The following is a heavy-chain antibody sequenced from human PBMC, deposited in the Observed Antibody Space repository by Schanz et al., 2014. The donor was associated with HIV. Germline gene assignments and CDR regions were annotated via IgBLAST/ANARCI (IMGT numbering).Heavy chain of an antibody. V-gene: IGHV3-30*18. Sequence: QVQVVESGGGVVQPGRSLSLSCAASEFIFSSYGIHWVRQAPGKGLEWVAVISNDGSNEYYADSVKGRFTLSRDNSENTVYLQMNSLRAEDTAVYYCAKEWYYGSGSMDYGLDVWGQGTTVTVSS. CDR3: AKEWYYGSGSMDYGLDV. CDR1: EFIFSSYG. CDR2: ISNDGSNE. J-gene: IGHJ6*02. D-gene: IGHD3-10*01.